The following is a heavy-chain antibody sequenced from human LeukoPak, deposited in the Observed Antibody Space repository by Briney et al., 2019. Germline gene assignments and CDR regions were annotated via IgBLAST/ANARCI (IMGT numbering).Heavy chain of an antibody. J-gene: IGHJ6*02. CDR2: ISSSGSTI. CDR1: GFTFSSYE. CDR3: ARAPGLLWFGEQLYYYYGMDV. Sequence: GGSLRLSCAASGFTFSSYEMNWVRQAPGKGLEGVSYISSSGSTIYYADSVKGRFTISRDNAKNSLYLQMNSLRAEDTAVYYCARAPGLLWFGEQLYYYYGMDVWGQGTTVTVSS. V-gene: IGHV3-48*03. D-gene: IGHD3-10*01.